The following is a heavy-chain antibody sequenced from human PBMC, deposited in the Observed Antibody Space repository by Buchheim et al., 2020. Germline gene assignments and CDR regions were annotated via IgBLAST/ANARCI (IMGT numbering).Heavy chain of an antibody. J-gene: IGHJ5*02. D-gene: IGHD4-17*01. Sequence: QVQLQESGPGLVKPSQTLSLTCTVSGGSISSGGYYWSWIRQHPGKGLEWIGYIYYSGSTYYHSSLKRRVTISVDTSKNQFSLKLSSVTAADTAVYYCARDLRTVTNEDWFDPWGQGTL. CDR1: GGSISSGGYY. V-gene: IGHV4-31*03. CDR2: IYYSGST. CDR3: ARDLRTVTNEDWFDP.